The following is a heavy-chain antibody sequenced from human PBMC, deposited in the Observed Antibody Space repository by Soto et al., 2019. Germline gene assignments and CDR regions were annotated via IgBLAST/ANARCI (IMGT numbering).Heavy chain of an antibody. CDR2: IYWDDDK. V-gene: IGHV2-5*02. Sequence: QITLKESGPTLVKPTQTLTLTCTFSGFSLSTSGVGVGWIRQPPGKALEWLALIYWDDDKRYRPSLKSRLTITRDTSKNQVVLTMTNMDPVDTATYYCAQFVWLLNNYCYYMDVWGKGTTVTVSS. CDR3: AQFVWLLNNYCYYMDV. D-gene: IGHD3-22*01. J-gene: IGHJ6*03. CDR1: GFSLSTSGVG.